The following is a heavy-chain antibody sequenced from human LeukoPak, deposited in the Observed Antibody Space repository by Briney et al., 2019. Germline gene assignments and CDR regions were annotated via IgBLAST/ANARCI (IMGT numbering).Heavy chain of an antibody. V-gene: IGHV7-4-1*04. D-gene: IGHD3-10*01. CDR1: GYTFTSYG. Sequence: ASVKVSCKASGYTFTSYGMNWVRQAPGQGLEWMGWINTNTGNPTYAQDFTGRFVFSLDTSVSMAYLQISSLKAEDTAVYYCARVLAMIRGAPFDYWGQGTLVTVSS. J-gene: IGHJ4*02. CDR2: INTNTGNP. CDR3: ARVLAMIRGAPFDY.